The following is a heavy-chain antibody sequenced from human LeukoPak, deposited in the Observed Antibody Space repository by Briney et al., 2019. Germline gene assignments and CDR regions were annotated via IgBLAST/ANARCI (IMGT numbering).Heavy chain of an antibody. Sequence: PGGSLRLSCVASGFTFSSYWMTWVRQAPGKGLEWVANIKPDGAEKYYVDSVKGRFTISRDNAKNSLYLQMNSLRAEDTAVYYCARVTYSTSSISVDGFDMWGQGTMVTVSP. V-gene: IGHV3-7*01. J-gene: IGHJ3*02. CDR1: GFTFSSYW. CDR2: IKPDGAEK. D-gene: IGHD6-6*01. CDR3: ARVTYSTSSISVDGFDM.